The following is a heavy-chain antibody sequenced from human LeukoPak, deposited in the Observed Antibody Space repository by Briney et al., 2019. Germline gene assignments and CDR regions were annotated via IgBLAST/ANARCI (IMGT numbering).Heavy chain of an antibody. Sequence: PGGSLRLACAVSGLNFNEYSMNWVRQAPGRGLEWVSYISSRSRPIYYADSVKGRFTISRDNAANSVYLEMNNLRDEDTAVYYCASQSGDYDDVWGSYRYYFDNWGQGTLVIVSS. CDR3: ASQSGDYDDVWGSYRYYFDN. D-gene: IGHD3-16*02. CDR2: ISSRSRPI. V-gene: IGHV3-48*02. J-gene: IGHJ4*02. CDR1: GLNFNEYS.